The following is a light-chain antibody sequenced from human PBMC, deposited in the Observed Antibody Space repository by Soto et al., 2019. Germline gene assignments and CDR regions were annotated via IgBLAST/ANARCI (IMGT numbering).Light chain of an antibody. V-gene: IGKV1-39*01. CDR3: QQSSTTVF. CDR1: QSIGTY. CDR2: AAS. J-gene: IGKJ3*01. Sequence: DIQMTQSPSSLSASVGYTVTITCRASQSIGTYLNWYQQRPGKHPKLLIYAASKLQGGVPPRFTGGGAATHFTLIISGLQPDDFATYYCQQSSTTVFFGPGTKVDVK.